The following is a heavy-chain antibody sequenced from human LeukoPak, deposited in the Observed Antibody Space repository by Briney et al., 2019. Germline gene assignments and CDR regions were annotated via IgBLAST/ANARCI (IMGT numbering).Heavy chain of an antibody. V-gene: IGHV3-21*01. CDR3: ARDDSGGSGHYYYGMDV. Sequence: GGSLRLSCAASGFTFSSYSMNWVRQGPGKGLEWVSSISSSSSYIYYADSVKGRFTISRDNAKNSLYLQMNSLRAEDTAVYYCARDDSGGSGHYYYGMDVWGQGTTVTVSS. CDR2: ISSSSSYI. J-gene: IGHJ6*02. CDR1: GFTFSSYS. D-gene: IGHD3-10*01.